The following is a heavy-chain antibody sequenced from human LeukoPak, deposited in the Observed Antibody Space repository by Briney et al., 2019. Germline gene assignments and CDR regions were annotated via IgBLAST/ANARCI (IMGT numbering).Heavy chain of an antibody. CDR1: GFTFSNHY. V-gene: IGHV3-72*01. D-gene: IGHD5-24*01. J-gene: IGHJ3*02. Sequence: PGGSLRLSCAASGFTFSNHYMDWVRQAPGKGLEWVGRTRNKADSYTAEYAASVKGRFTISRDDSKSSLSLQMNSLKTEDTAVYYCAREGYAGYNYHDAFDIWGQGTMVTVSS. CDR2: TRNKADSYTA. CDR3: AREGYAGYNYHDAFDI.